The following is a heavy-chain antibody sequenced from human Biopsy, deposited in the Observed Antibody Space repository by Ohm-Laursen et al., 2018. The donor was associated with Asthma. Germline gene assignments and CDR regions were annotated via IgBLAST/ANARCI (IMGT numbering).Heavy chain of an antibody. V-gene: IGHV3-30-3*01. J-gene: IGHJ4*02. CDR1: GFNFHNYV. Sequence: SLRLSCTASGFNFHNYVMHWVRQAPGKGLEWVAGIFFDGSNKYYADSVKGRFTISRDNSKDTLYLQVNSLRGDDTAVYYCARGKTWGRSYYFDYWGQGTLVTVSS. CDR2: IFFDGSNK. D-gene: IGHD6-6*01. CDR3: ARGKTWGRSYYFDY.